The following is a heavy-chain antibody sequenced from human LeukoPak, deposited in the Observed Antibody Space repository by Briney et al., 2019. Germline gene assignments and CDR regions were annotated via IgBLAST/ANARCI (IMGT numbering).Heavy chain of an antibody. V-gene: IGHV3-7*01. CDR3: AKDKNWNVCDY. Sequence: GGSPTLSCAVSGFTFSSYWMIWFRQAPGKGLEWVAHINQDGSVKNYVDSVKGRFTISRDSANNFLYLQMNSLRAEDTAVYYCAKDKNWNVCDYWGRGTLVTVSS. D-gene: IGHD1-1*01. J-gene: IGHJ4*02. CDR2: INQDGSVK. CDR1: GFTFSSYW.